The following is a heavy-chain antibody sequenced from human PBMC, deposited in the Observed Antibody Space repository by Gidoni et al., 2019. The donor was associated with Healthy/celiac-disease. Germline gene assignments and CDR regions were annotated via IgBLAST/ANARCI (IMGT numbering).Heavy chain of an antibody. CDR1: GGTFSSYA. CDR3: AKPIKDCSSTSCARKPDYYYGMDV. D-gene: IGHD2-2*01. J-gene: IGHJ6*02. Sequence: QVQLVQSGAEVKKPGSSVKLSCKASGGTFSSYAISWVRQAPGQGLECMGGIIPIFGTANYAQKFQGRVTITADESTSTAYMELSSLRSEDTAVYYCAKPIKDCSSTSCARKPDYYYGMDVWGQGTTVTVSS. CDR2: IIPIFGTA. V-gene: IGHV1-69*01.